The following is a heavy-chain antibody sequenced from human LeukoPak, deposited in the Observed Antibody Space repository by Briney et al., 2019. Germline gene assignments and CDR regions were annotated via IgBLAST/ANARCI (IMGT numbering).Heavy chain of an antibody. CDR1: GYTFTSYG. D-gene: IGHD3-22*01. Sequence: ASVKVSCKASGYTFTSYGISWVRQAPGQGLEWMGWISAYNGNTNYAQKLQGRVTMTTDTFTSTAYMELRSLRSDDTAVYYCARSQFPYYYDSSGSRGAFDIWGQGTMVTVSS. CDR2: ISAYNGNT. J-gene: IGHJ3*02. V-gene: IGHV1-18*01. CDR3: ARSQFPYYYDSSGSRGAFDI.